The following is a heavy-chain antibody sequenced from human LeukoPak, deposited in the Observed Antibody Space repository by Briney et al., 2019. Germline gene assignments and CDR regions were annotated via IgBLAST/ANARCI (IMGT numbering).Heavy chain of an antibody. Sequence: SETLSLTCAVSGYSISSGYYWGWIRQPPGKGLEWIGSIYHSGSTYYNPSLKSRVTISVDTSKNQFSLKLSSVTAADTAVYYCARGRGFRGNRSDYWGQGTLVTVSS. CDR1: GYSISSGYY. CDR3: ARGRGFRGNRSDY. CDR2: IYHSGST. J-gene: IGHJ4*02. D-gene: IGHD3-10*01. V-gene: IGHV4-38-2*01.